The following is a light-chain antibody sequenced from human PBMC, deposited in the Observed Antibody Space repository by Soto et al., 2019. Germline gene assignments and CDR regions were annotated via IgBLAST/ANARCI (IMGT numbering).Light chain of an antibody. V-gene: IGKV1-39*01. CDR1: QNIRNF. CDR3: QQSYSYIRA. CDR2: AAS. J-gene: IGKJ1*01. Sequence: DIQMTQSPSSLSASVGDTVTITCRASQNIRNFLPWYQQKPGKAPKLLIFAASNLKSGVPSRFTASGSGTDFTLIISGLQPEDLATYYCQQSYSYIRAFGQGTTVEI.